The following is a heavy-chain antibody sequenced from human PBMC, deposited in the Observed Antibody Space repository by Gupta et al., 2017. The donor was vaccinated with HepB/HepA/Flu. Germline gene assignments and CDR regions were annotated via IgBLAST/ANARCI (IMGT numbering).Heavy chain of an antibody. CDR1: GYSFTNYY. J-gene: IGHJ4*02. V-gene: IGHV1-46*01. CDR2: INPSGGSTTYGGGSST. D-gene: IGHD1-26*01. Sequence: QVQLVQSGAEVKQPGASVKVSCKALGYSFTNYYIHWIRQAPGQGLEWMGIINPSGGSTTYGGGSSTTYAQSFQGRVTMTRDTSTSTVFMELNSLRSDDTAIYFCARGGGTYSYFDYWGQGTLVTVSS. CDR3: ARGGGTYSYFDY.